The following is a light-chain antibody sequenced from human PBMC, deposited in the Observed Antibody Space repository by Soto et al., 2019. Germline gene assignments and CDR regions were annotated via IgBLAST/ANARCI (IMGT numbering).Light chain of an antibody. CDR3: QQYDNSPRNT. V-gene: IGKV3-20*01. CDR1: QTISASY. CDR2: GAS. J-gene: IGKJ2*01. Sequence: ETVLTQSPGALSLSPGERATLSCRASQTISASYLAWYQQKPGQAPRLLIYGASIRATGIPDRFSGSGSGTDFTLTISKLEQEDFAVYYCQQYDNSPRNTFGQGTKLEI.